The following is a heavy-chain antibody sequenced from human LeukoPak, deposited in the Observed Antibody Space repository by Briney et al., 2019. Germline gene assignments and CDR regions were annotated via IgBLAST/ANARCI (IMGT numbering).Heavy chain of an antibody. CDR1: GGSISSYD. V-gene: IGHV4-4*07. CDR3: ASETVTTPFDY. D-gene: IGHD4-11*01. CDR2: IYTSGST. Sequence: PSETLSLTCTVSGGSISSYDWSWIRQPAGKGLEWIGRIYTSGSTNYNPSLKSRVTISVDKSKNQFSLKLSSVTAADTAVYYCASETVTTPFDYWGQGTLVTVSS. J-gene: IGHJ4*02.